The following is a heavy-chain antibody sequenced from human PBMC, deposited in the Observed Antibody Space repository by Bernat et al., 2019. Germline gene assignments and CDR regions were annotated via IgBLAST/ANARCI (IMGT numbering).Heavy chain of an antibody. V-gene: IGHV4-39*01. CDR1: GGSISSISYY. J-gene: IGHJ4*02. D-gene: IGHD3-22*01. CDR3: ARRGYYDSSGYYKY. Sequence: QLQLQESGPGLVKPSETLSLTCTVSGGSISSISYYWGWLRQPPGKGLEWIGSIYYSGSTYYNPSLKSRVTISVDTAKNQFSLKLSSVTAADTAVYYCARRGYYDSSGYYKYWGQGTLVTVSS. CDR2: IYYSGST.